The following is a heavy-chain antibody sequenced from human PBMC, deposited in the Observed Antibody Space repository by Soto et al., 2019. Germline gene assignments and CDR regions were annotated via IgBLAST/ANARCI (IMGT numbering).Heavy chain of an antibody. CDR2: INHSGST. J-gene: IGHJ6*02. V-gene: IGHV4-34*01. D-gene: IGHD2-15*01. Sequence: NPSETLSLTCAVYGGSFSGYYWSWIRQPPGKGLEWIGEINHSGSTNYNPSLKSRVTISVDTSKNQFSLKLSSVTAADTAVYYCARVGYCSGGSCSFSSYYYYGMDVWGQGTTLTASS. CDR1: GGSFSGYY. CDR3: ARVGYCSGGSCSFSSYYYYGMDV.